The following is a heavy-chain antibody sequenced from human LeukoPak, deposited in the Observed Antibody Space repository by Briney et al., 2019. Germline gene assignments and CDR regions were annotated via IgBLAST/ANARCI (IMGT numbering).Heavy chain of an antibody. CDR1: GYTFSSYY. CDR2: INPGGLNS. D-gene: IGHD3-10*01. J-gene: IGHJ4*02. CDR3: AREGSLSSIGAIGH. Sequence: GASVKVSCKASGYTFSSYYIQRVRQAPGQGLECMGRINPGGLNSNYAQKFQGRITMTRDTSTSTVFMELSRLRSDDTAIYYCAREGSLSSIGAIGHWGQGTLVTVSS. V-gene: IGHV1-46*01.